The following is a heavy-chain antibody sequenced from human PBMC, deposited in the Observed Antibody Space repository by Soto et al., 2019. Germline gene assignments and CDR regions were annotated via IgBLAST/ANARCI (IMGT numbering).Heavy chain of an antibody. D-gene: IGHD1-26*01. V-gene: IGHV3-30*18. J-gene: IGHJ6*02. CDR3: AKDVGATIIYGMDV. CDR1: GFTFSSYG. CDR2: ISYDGSNK. Sequence: QVQLVESGGGVVQPGRSLRLSCAASGFTFSSYGMHWVRQAPGKGLEWVAVISYDGSNKYYADSVKGRFTISRDNSKNTLYLQMNSLRAEDTAVYYCAKDVGATIIYGMDVCGQGTTVTVSS.